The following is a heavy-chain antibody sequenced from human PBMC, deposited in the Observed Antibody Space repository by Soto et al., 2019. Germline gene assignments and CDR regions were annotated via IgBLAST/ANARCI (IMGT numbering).Heavy chain of an antibody. V-gene: IGHV4-39*01. Sequence: PSQTLSLTCTVSGGSISSSSYYWGWIHKHPGKGLEWIGSIYYSGSTYYNPSLKRRVTISVDTSKNQFSLKLSSVTAADLSVYYCARLGAYWIDYWAQGTLVTVFS. D-gene: IGHD2-21*01. J-gene: IGHJ4*02. CDR2: IYYSGST. CDR3: ARLGAYWIDY. CDR1: GGSISSSSYY.